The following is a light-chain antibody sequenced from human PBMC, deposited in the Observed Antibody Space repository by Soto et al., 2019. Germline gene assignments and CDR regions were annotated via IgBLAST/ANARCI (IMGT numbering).Light chain of an antibody. CDR3: QQHENVPYT. V-gene: IGKV1-33*01. Sequence: DIHMTQSPSSLSASVGDRVTITFQASQEIINSLNWDQQKAGQAPKLLIYETSNLETGFPSRCSGSGAGTDFTLTISSLQADDIATYYCQQHENVPYTFGQGTRLEIK. CDR1: QEIINS. J-gene: IGKJ2*01. CDR2: ETS.